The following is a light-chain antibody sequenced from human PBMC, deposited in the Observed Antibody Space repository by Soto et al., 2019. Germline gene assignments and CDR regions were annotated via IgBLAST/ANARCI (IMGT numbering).Light chain of an antibody. V-gene: IGLV1-44*01. CDR1: YSNIGRNT. CDR2: SND. CDR3: AAWDDSISAWV. Sequence: QSVPTQPPSASGTPGQRVTISCSGSYSNIGRNTVIWYQQLPGTAPKLLIYSNDDRPSGVPDRFYGSKSGTSASLAISGLQSEDEADYYCAAWDDSISAWVFGGGTKLTVL. J-gene: IGLJ3*02.